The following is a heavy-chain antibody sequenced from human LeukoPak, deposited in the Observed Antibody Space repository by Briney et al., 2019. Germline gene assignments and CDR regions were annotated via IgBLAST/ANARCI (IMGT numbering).Heavy chain of an antibody. CDR3: AHSQVFSYGSFHDAYDI. Sequence: SGPTLVNPTQTLTLTCSLSGVSLSTSGVGVGWIRQPPGKALECLALLYWDDDSRYSPSLKSRLTIAKDTSKNQLVLTLTNMDSVDTATYYCAHSQVFSYGSFHDAYDIWGLGMLVTVSS. CDR2: LYWDDDS. J-gene: IGHJ3*02. V-gene: IGHV2-5*02. D-gene: IGHD5-18*01. CDR1: GVSLSTSGVG.